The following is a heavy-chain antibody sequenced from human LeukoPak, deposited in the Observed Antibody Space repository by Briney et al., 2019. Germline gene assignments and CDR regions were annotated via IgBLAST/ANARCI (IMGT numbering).Heavy chain of an antibody. J-gene: IGHJ6*02. CDR3: ARSKGGAQREYGMDV. CDR2: ISSGSSYV. CDR1: GFTFKNYG. D-gene: IGHD1-1*01. V-gene: IGHV3-21*06. Sequence: PGGSLRLSCAASGFTFKNYGMNWVRQAPGKGLVWVSSISSGSSYVDYADSLQGRFTISRDNAKSSLYLQMNSLRGEDTAVYYCARSKGGAQREYGMDVWGQGTTVTVSS.